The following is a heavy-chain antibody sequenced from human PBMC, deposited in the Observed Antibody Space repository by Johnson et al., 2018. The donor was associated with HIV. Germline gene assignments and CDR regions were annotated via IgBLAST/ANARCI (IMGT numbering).Heavy chain of an antibody. D-gene: IGHD6-6*01. V-gene: IGHV3-74*02. J-gene: IGHJ3*02. Sequence: VQLVESGGGVVQPGRSLRLSCAASGFTFSSYAMHWVRQAPGTGLVWVPRINSDGSSTHSADSVKGRFTISSDNAKNTLYLQMNSLRVEDTAMYYCARGRIAARPHAFDIWGQGTMVTVSS. CDR3: ARGRIAARPHAFDI. CDR1: GFTFSSYA. CDR2: INSDGSST.